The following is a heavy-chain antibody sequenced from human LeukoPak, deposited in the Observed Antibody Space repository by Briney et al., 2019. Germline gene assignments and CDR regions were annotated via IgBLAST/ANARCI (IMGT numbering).Heavy chain of an antibody. J-gene: IGHJ4*02. CDR1: GFTVSSNY. Sequence: GGSLRLSCAASGFTVSSNYMSWVRQAPGKGLEWVLVIYSGGSTYYADSVKGRFTISRDNSKNTLYLQMNSLRAEDTAVYYCAKDGGIAVAGTADYWGQGTLVTVSS. CDR2: IYSGGST. CDR3: AKDGGIAVAGTADY. D-gene: IGHD6-19*01. V-gene: IGHV3-53*05.